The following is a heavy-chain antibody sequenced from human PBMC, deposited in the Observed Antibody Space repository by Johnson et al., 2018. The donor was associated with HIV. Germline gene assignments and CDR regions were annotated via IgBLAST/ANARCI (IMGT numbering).Heavy chain of an antibody. CDR1: GFTFSSYA. D-gene: IGHD1-1*01. J-gene: IGHJ3*02. CDR2: ISGSTGRT. V-gene: IGHV3-23*04. Sequence: VQLVESGGGLIQPGGSLRLSCAASGFTFSSYAMSWVRQTPGKGLEWVSLISGSTGRTNYADSVKGRFTISRDNSKNTLYLQISSLRAEDTAVYYCTTGLSWNDAFHIWAQGTMVTVSS. CDR3: TTGLSWNDAFHI.